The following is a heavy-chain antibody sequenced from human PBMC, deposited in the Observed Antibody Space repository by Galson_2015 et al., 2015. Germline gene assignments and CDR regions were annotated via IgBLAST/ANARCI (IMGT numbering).Heavy chain of an antibody. CDR1: GFTFSSYA. CDR2: ISGSGGST. J-gene: IGHJ6*03. D-gene: IGHD4-17*01. V-gene: IGHV3-23*01. Sequence: SLRLSCAASGFTFSSYAMSWVRQAPGKGLEWVSAISGSGGSTYYADSVKGRFTISRDSSKNTLYLQMNSLRAEDTAVYYCAKRETVTTRATYYYYYMDVWGKGTTVTVSS. CDR3: AKRETVTTRATYYYYYMDV.